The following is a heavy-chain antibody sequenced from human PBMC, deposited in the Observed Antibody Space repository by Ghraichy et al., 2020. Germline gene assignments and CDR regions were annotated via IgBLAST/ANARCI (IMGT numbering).Heavy chain of an antibody. CDR3: AKGPSVRGALSGDY. Sequence: GGSLRLSCAASGFTFSSYAMSWVRQAPGKGLEWVSAISGSGGSTYYADSVKGRFTISRDNSKNTLYLQMNSLRAEDTAVYYCAKGPSVRGALSGDYWGQGTLVPVSS. V-gene: IGHV3-23*01. CDR1: GFTFSSYA. D-gene: IGHD3-10*01. J-gene: IGHJ4*02. CDR2: ISGSGGST.